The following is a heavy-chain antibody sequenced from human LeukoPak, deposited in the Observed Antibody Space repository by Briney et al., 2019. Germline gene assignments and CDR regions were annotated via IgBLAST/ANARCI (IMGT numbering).Heavy chain of an antibody. CDR2: ISYDGSNK. D-gene: IGHD5-18*01. V-gene: IGHV3-30-3*01. CDR1: GFTFSSYA. J-gene: IGHJ4*02. Sequence: PGGSLRLSCAASGFTFSSYAMHWVRQAPGKGLEWVAVISYDGSNKYYADSVKGRFTISRDNSKNTLYLQMNSLRAEDTAVYYCAREGIPEELQLWSYYFDYWGQGSLVTVSS. CDR3: AREGIPEELQLWSYYFDY.